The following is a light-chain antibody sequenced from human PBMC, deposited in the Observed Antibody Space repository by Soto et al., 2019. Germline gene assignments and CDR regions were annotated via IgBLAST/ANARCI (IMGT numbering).Light chain of an antibody. CDR1: RSEIGTYNY. J-gene: IGLJ1*01. CDR3: MSYTTTSSFV. Sequence: SVLTQPASMSGSPGQSITISCTGTRSEIGTYNYLSWYQQHPGKAPRLVISDVSNRPSGVSNRFSGSKSGNTASLTITGLQSEDEADYYCMSYTTTSSFVFGSGTKVTVL. V-gene: IGLV2-14*03. CDR2: DVS.